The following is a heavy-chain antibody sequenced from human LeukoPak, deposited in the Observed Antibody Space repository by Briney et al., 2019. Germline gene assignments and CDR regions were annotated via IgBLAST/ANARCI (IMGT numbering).Heavy chain of an antibody. D-gene: IGHD6-19*01. J-gene: IGHJ4*02. V-gene: IGHV3-7*01. CDR1: GLTFNIYW. CDR2: INHDGSEK. Sequence: GGSLRLSCAVSGLTFNIYWMIWVRQAPGRGLEWVANINHDGSEKNYVDSVKGRFTISRDNAKNSLYLQMNSLRAEDTAVYYCASNRWLPNWGQGTLVTVSS. CDR3: ASNRWLPN.